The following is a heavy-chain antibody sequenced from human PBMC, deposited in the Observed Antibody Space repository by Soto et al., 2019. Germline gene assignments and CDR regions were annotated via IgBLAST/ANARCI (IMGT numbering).Heavy chain of an antibody. CDR2: MNPNSGNT. V-gene: IGHV1-8*01. CDR3: ARAEQIQLWFYYYYGMDV. CDR1: GYTFTSYD. Sequence: QVQLVQSGAEVKKPGASVKVSCKASGYTFTSYDINWVRQATGQGLEWMGWMNPNSGNTGYAQKFQGRITMTRNTSIRTAYMELSSLRSEDTAVYYCARAEQIQLWFYYYYGMDVWGQGTTVTVSS. J-gene: IGHJ6*02. D-gene: IGHD5-18*01.